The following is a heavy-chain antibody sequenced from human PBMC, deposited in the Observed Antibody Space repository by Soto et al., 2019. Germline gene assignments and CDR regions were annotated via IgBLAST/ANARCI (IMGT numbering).Heavy chain of an antibody. CDR3: ARESWSNPDY. D-gene: IGHD3-10*01. CDR1: GFTLSDHF. Sequence: QVQLVESGGGLVKPGGSLRLSCAASGFTLSDHFMSWIRQAPGKGLEWVSYISDRDRSSFTHYGYSVKGRFTISRANATSAHYLQINSLSVEDTGVYYCARESWSNPDYWCQGTLVTVSS. CDR2: ISDRDRSSFT. J-gene: IGHJ4*02. V-gene: IGHV3-11*05.